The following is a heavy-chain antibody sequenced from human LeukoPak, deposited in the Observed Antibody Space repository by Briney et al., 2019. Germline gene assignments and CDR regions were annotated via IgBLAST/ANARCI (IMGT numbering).Heavy chain of an antibody. J-gene: IGHJ4*02. CDR2: IYYSGST. Sequence: SQALSLTCTVSGGSISSGDYYWSWIRQPPGKGLEWIGYIYYSGSTYYNPSLKSRVTISVDTSKNQFSLKLCSVTAADTAVYYCARASKWELHFNYWAQGTLVTVSS. D-gene: IGHD1-26*01. CDR1: GGSISSGDYY. V-gene: IGHV4-30-4*08. CDR3: ARASKWELHFNY.